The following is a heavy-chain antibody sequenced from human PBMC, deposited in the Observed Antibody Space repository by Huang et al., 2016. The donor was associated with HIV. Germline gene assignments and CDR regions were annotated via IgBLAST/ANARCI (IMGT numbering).Heavy chain of an antibody. V-gene: IGHV5-51*01. CDR3: ARQGLWLPPTDPFDY. CDR1: VYNFYSYW. J-gene: IGHJ4*02. CDR2: TYPGDSDT. D-gene: IGHD3-10*01. Sequence: EVHLVQSGAEVKEPGESLKISCQASVYNFYSYWIGWVRKMPVKGLEWMGDTYPGDSDTSYDPSFQGQVTISADQSINTAYLQWSSWKASDTAIYFCARQGLWLPPTDPFDYWGQGTPVTVSA.